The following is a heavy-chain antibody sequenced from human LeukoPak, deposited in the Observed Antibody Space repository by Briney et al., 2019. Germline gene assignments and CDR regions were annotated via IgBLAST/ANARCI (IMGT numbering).Heavy chain of an antibody. Sequence: GGSLRLSCAASGFTVSSNYMSWVRQAPGKGLEWVSVIYSGGSTYYADSVKGRFTISRDNSKSTLYLQMNSLRAEDTAVYYCARGRLGAFLESSGYYPEAYWGQGTLVTVSS. CDR2: IYSGGST. D-gene: IGHD3-22*01. CDR3: ARGRLGAFLESSGYYPEAY. J-gene: IGHJ4*02. CDR1: GFTVSSNY. V-gene: IGHV3-66*01.